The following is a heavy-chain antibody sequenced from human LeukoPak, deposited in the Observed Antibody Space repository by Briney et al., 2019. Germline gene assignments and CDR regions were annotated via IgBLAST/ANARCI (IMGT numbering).Heavy chain of an antibody. CDR3: ARAEGSGYCSSTSCYGGRPHWFDP. D-gene: IGHD2-2*01. CDR2: IYYSGST. Sequence: SETQSLTCTVSGGSVSSGSYYWSWIRQPPGKGLEWIGYIYYSGSTNYNPSLKSRVTISVDTSKNQFSLKLSSVTAADTAVYYCARAEGSGYCSSTSCYGGRPHWFDPWGQGTLVTVSS. V-gene: IGHV4-61*01. CDR1: GGSVSSGSYY. J-gene: IGHJ5*02.